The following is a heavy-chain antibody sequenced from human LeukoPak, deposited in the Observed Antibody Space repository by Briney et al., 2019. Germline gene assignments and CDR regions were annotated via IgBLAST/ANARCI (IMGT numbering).Heavy chain of an antibody. CDR3: AKRPYCSSTSCYENYLDY. J-gene: IGHJ4*02. V-gene: IGHV3-23*01. Sequence: GGSLRLSCAASGFTFSSYAMSWVRQAPGKGLEWVSAISGSGGSTYYADSVKGRFTISRDNSKNTLYLQMNSLRAEDTAVYYCAKRPYCSSTSCYENYLDYWGQGTLVTVSS. D-gene: IGHD2-2*01. CDR2: ISGSGGST. CDR1: GFTFSSYA.